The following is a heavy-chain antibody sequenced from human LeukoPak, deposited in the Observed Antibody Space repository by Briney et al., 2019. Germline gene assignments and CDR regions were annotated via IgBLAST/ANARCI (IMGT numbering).Heavy chain of an antibody. D-gene: IGHD5-12*01. J-gene: IGHJ4*02. CDR3: ASSRDGYNFDY. V-gene: IGHV1-69*04. Sequence: GASVKVSCKASGGTFSSYAISWVRQAPGQGLEWMGRIIPILGIANYAQKFQGRVTITADKSTSTAYTELSSLRSEDTAVYYCASSRDGYNFDYWGQGTLVTVSS. CDR2: IIPILGIA. CDR1: GGTFSSYA.